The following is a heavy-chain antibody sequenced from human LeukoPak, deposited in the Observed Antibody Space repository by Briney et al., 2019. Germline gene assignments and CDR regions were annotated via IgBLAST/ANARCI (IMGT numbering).Heavy chain of an antibody. J-gene: IGHJ4*02. CDR3: ARVRALWFGDRDY. V-gene: IGHV4-34*01. D-gene: IGHD3-10*01. CDR1: GGSFSGYY. Sequence: PSETLSLTCAVYGGSFSGYYWSWIRQPPGKGLEWIGEINHSGSTNYNPSLKSRITVSVDTSKNQFSLKLSSVHAADTAVYYCARVRALWFGDRDYWGQGTLVNVSS. CDR2: INHSGST.